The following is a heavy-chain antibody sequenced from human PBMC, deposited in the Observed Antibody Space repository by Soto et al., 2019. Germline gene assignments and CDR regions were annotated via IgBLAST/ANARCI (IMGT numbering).Heavy chain of an antibody. CDR1: GASIISTTKY. CDR2: ISSIGST. Sequence: SETLSLTCTVSGASIISTTKYWGWIRQPPGRGLAWIGTISSIGSTYYNPSLEGRVTISVDTSKNQFSLKVTSVTAADTGLYYCARQDHGDYEFFFDYWGQGTLVTVSP. J-gene: IGHJ4*02. V-gene: IGHV4-39*01. D-gene: IGHD4-17*01. CDR3: ARQDHGDYEFFFDY.